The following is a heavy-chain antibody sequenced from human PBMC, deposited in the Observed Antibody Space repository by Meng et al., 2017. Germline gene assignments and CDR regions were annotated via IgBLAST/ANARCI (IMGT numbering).Heavy chain of an antibody. J-gene: IGHJ5*02. CDR2: IIPILGIA. CDR3: AASYGSGSYSNWFDP. CDR1: GGTFSSYT. Sequence: SVKVSCKASGGTFSSYTISWVRQAPGQGLEWMGRIIPILGIANYAQKFQERVTISRDMSTSTAYMELSSLRSEDTAVYYCAASYGSGSYSNWFDPWGQGTLVTVSS. V-gene: IGHV1-69*02. D-gene: IGHD3-10*01.